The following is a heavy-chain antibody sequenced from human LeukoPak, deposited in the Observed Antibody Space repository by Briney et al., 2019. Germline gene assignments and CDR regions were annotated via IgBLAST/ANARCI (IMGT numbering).Heavy chain of an antibody. J-gene: IGHJ4*02. Sequence: GGSLRLSCAASGFTFSSYALSWFRQAPGKGLEWVSAISGSGGSTYYAESVKGRFTISRDNSKNTLYLQMNSLRADDTAVYYCAKSIVVVPAAGGNYFDYWGQGTLVTVSS. V-gene: IGHV3-23*01. D-gene: IGHD2-2*01. CDR1: GFTFSSYA. CDR3: AKSIVVVPAAGGNYFDY. CDR2: ISGSGGST.